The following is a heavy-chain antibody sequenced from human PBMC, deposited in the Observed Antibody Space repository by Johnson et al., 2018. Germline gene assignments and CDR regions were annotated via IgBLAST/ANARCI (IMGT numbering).Heavy chain of an antibody. D-gene: IGHD3-22*01. CDR1: GFTFSNYA. Sequence: VQCGGSLRLSCAASGFTFSNYAMNWVRQAPGKGLEWVSAISGSGGSTYYADSVKGRFTISRDNSKNTLSLQRNSLRAEDTAVYYCAKGVRGYLGLEYFHHWGQGTLVTVSS. J-gene: IGHJ1*01. V-gene: IGHV3-23*01. CDR3: AKGVRGYLGLEYFHH. CDR2: ISGSGGST.